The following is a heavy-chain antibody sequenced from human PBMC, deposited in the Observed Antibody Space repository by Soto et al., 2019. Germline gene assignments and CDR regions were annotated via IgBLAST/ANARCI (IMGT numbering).Heavy chain of an antibody. CDR1: GFTFSSYS. CDR2: ISSSSSYI. CDR3: AREGVDGGIPGGY. J-gene: IGHJ4*02. V-gene: IGHV3-21*01. Sequence: EVQLVESGGGLVKPGGSLRLSCAASGFTFSSYSMNWVRQAPGKGLEWVSSISSSSSYIYYADSVKGRFTISRDNAKNSLYLQMNSLRAEDTAVYYCAREGVDGGIPGGYWGQGTLVTVSS. D-gene: IGHD1-26*01.